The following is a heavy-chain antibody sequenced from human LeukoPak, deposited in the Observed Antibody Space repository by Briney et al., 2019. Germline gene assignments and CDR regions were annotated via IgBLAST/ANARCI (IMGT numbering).Heavy chain of an antibody. CDR2: IKSKTDVGTT. Sequence: GGSLRLSCAASGFTFSKAWMSWVRQAPGKGLEWVGRIKSKTDVGTTDYAAPVKGRFTISRDDSKNTLYLQMNGLKTEDTAVYYCTTGQGRSGYSYGYDYWGQGTLVTVSS. CDR3: TTGQGRSGYSYGYDY. J-gene: IGHJ4*02. D-gene: IGHD5-18*01. CDR1: GFTFSKAW. V-gene: IGHV3-15*01.